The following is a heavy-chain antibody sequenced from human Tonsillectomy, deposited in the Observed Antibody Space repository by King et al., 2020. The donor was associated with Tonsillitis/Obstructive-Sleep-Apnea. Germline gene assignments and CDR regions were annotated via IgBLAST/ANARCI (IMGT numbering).Heavy chain of an antibody. Sequence: VQLVESGGVVVQPGGSLRLSCAASGFTFDDYTLHWVRQAPGKGLEWVSLISWDGGSTYYADSVKGRFTISRDNSKNSLYLQMKSLRTADTALYYCAAGLGAATQFDYWGQGTLVTVSS. CDR2: ISWDGGST. J-gene: IGHJ4*02. CDR1: GFTFDDYT. CDR3: AAGLGAATQFDY. V-gene: IGHV3-43*01. D-gene: IGHD2-15*01.